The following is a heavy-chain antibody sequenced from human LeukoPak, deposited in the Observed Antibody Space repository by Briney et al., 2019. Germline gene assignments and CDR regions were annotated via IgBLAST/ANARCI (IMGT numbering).Heavy chain of an antibody. D-gene: IGHD3-10*01. CDR1: GGSISSSNW. CDR2: IYHSGST. CDR3: ARGGGGSTPNHGSGSYYYYYYYGMDV. Sequence: PSGTLSLTCAVSGGSISSSNWWSWVRQPPGKGLEWIGEIYHSGSTNYNPSLKSRVTISVDKSKNQFSLKLSSVTAADTAVYYCARGGGGSTPNHGSGSYYYYYYYGMDVWGQGTTVTVSS. V-gene: IGHV4-4*02. J-gene: IGHJ6*02.